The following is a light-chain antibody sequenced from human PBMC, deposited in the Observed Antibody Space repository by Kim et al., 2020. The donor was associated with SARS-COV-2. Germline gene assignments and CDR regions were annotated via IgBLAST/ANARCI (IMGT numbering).Light chain of an antibody. CDR3: MQSTQWPGT. Sequence: QPASISCRCSQSLVHSDGNTYLGWFQQRPGQSPRRLIYKASNRDSGVPDRFSGSGSGTDFTLKISRVEAEDVGVYYCMQSTQWPGTFGGGTKLEI. V-gene: IGKV2-30*02. J-gene: IGKJ4*01. CDR2: KAS. CDR1: QSLVHSDGNTY.